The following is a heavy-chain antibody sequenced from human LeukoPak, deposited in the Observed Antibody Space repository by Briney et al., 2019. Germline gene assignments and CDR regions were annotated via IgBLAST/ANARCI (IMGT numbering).Heavy chain of an antibody. CDR1: EITLSNYG. CDR3: AKRGIVIRAVIIIGFHKEAYYFDY. D-gene: IGHD3-10*01. V-gene: IGHV3-23*01. J-gene: IGHJ4*02. CDR2: ISERGGST. Sequence: GGSLRLSCVVSEITLSNYGMSWVRQAPGKGLEWVSGISERGGSTNYADSVKGRFIISRDTSKNTVYLQMNSLRVEDTAVYFCAKRGIVIRAVIIIGFHKEAYYFDYWGQGILSPSPQ.